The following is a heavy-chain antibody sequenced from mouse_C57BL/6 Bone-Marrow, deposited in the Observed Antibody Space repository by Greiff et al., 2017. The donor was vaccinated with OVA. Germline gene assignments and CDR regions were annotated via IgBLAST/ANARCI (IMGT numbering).Heavy chain of an antibody. Sequence: QVQLQQSGAELARPGASVKLSCKASGYTFTSYGISWVKQRPGQGLEWIGEIYPRSGNTYYNEKFKGEATLTADKSSSTAYMELRSLTSEDSAVYFCARRQLVLWFAYWGQGTLVTVSA. CDR3: ARRQLVLWFAY. CDR1: GYTFTSYG. D-gene: IGHD4-1*02. V-gene: IGHV1-81*01. CDR2: IYPRSGNT. J-gene: IGHJ3*01.